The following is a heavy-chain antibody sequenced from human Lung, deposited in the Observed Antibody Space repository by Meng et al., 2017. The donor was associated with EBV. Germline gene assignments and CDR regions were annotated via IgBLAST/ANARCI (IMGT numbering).Heavy chain of an antibody. J-gene: IGHJ5*02. CDR2: INPNTGGT. CDR3: VRGRYELIWGLFDP. Sequence: QVQLGQSGFELKKPGASVRISCKASGYTFTTYGMNWVRQAPGQGLEWMGWINPNTGGTKYAQKFQGWVTLTRDTSISTAYMELSRLRSDDTAVYYCVRGRYELIWGLFDPWGQGTLVTVSS. V-gene: IGHV1-2*04. CDR1: GYTFTTYG. D-gene: IGHD1-1*01.